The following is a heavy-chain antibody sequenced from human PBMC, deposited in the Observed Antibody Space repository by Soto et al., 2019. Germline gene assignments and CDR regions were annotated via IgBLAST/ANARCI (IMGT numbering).Heavy chain of an antibody. CDR3: ARDKRTMVRGASYGMDV. CDR1: GGSISSYY. D-gene: IGHD3-10*01. J-gene: IGHJ6*02. CDR2: IYYSGST. V-gene: IGHV4-59*01. Sequence: SETLSLTCTVSGGSISSYYWSWIRQPPGKGLEWIGYIYYSGSTNYNPSLKSRVTISVDTSKNQFSLKLSSVTAADTAVYYCARDKRTMVRGASYGMDVWGQGTTVTV.